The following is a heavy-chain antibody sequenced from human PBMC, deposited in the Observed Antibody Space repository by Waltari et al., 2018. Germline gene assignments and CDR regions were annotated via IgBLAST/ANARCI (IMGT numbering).Heavy chain of an antibody. V-gene: IGHV4-61*09. CDR2: IYTSGIT. Sequence: QVQLQESGPGLVKPSQTLSLTCSVSGGSISSGSYYGTWIRQPAGKPLEWSGHIYTSGITTYNPSLKSRVTISVDTSKSQFSLKLSSVTAADTAVYYCARGSVLGDYFDYWGQGTLVTVSS. D-gene: IGHD3-16*01. J-gene: IGHJ4*02. CDR3: ARGSVLGDYFDY. CDR1: GGSISSGSYY.